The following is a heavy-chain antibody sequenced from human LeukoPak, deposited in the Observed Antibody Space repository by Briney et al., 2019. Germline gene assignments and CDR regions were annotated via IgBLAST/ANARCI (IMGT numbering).Heavy chain of an antibody. Sequence: SETLSLTCTVSGGSISSYYWSWIRQPPGKGLEWIGEINHSGSTNYNPSLKSRVTISVDTSKNQFSLKLSSVTAADTAVYYCARGGSSGWYPKIDYWGQGTLVTVSS. V-gene: IGHV4-34*01. D-gene: IGHD6-19*01. CDR2: INHSGST. CDR1: GGSISSYY. J-gene: IGHJ4*02. CDR3: ARGGSSGWYPKIDY.